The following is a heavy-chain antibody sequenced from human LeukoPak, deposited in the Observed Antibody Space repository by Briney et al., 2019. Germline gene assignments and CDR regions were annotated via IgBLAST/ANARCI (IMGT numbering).Heavy chain of an antibody. V-gene: IGHV3-66*02. Sequence: GGSLRLSCAASGFTVSGNYMSWVRQAPGKGLEWVSVIYSGGSTYYADSVKGRFTISRDNSKNTLYLQMNSLRAEDTAVYYCAREVGDYYYYYYMDVWGKGTTVTVSS. J-gene: IGHJ6*03. CDR2: IYSGGST. CDR1: GFTVSGNY. CDR3: AREVGDYYYYYYMDV.